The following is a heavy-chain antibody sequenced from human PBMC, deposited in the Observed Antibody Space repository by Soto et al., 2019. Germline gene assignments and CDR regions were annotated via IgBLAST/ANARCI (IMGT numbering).Heavy chain of an antibody. CDR2: IFYSGTT. Sequence: PSETLSLTYTVSGGSISSGGYFWSWIRQPPGKGLEWIGNIFYSGTTYYNPSLKSRVTISVDTSKNQFSLKLSSVTAADTAVYFCARGVLYWGQGTLVTVSS. CDR1: GGSISSGGYF. J-gene: IGHJ4*02. CDR3: ARGVLY. V-gene: IGHV4-31*03. D-gene: IGHD1-1*01.